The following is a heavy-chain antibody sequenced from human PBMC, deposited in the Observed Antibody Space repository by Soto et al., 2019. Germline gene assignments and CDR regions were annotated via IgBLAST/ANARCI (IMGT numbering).Heavy chain of an antibody. CDR1: GFTFSSYA. CDR3: ARSTVTTWGLYYSGMDV. Sequence: QVQLVESGGGVVQPGRSLRLSCAASGFTFSSYAMHWVRQAPGKGLEWVAVISYDGSNTYYADSVKGRFTISRDNSENTLYLQMNILRAEDTSAYYCARSTVTTWGLYYSGMDVWGQGTTVTVAS. V-gene: IGHV3-30-3*01. D-gene: IGHD4-17*01. J-gene: IGHJ6*02. CDR2: ISYDGSNT.